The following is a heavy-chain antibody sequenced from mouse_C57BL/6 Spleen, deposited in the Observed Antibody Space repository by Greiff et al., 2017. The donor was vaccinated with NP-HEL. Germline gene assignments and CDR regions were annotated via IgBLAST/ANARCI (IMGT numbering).Heavy chain of an antibody. D-gene: IGHD2-14*01. CDR2: IYPGDGDT. Sequence: VQLQQSGAELVKPGASVKISCKASGYAFSSYWMNWVKQRPGKGLEWIGQIYPGDGDTNYNGKFKGKATLTADKSSSTAYMQLSSLTSEDSAVYFWARSGAMPYDEGLAYWGQGTLVTVSA. CDR3: ARSGAMPYDEGLAY. V-gene: IGHV1-80*01. J-gene: IGHJ3*01. CDR1: GYAFSSYW.